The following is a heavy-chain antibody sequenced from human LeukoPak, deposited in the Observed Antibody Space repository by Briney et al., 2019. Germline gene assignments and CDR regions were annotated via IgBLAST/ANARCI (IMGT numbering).Heavy chain of an antibody. CDR1: GFTFSSYA. CDR2: ISGSGGST. D-gene: IGHD3-9*01. J-gene: IGHJ4*02. V-gene: IGHV3-23*01. Sequence: PGGSLRLSCAASGFTFSSYAMSWVRQAPGKGLEWVSAISGSGGSTYYADSVKGRFTISRDNSKNTLYLQMNSLRAEDTAVYYCARVRYFDWLGPFDYWGQGTLVTVSS. CDR3: ARVRYFDWLGPFDY.